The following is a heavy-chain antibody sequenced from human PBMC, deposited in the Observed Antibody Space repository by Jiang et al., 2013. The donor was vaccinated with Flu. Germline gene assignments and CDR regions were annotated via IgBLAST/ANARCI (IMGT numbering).Heavy chain of an antibody. CDR2: IYYSGST. CDR3: AGRRWERNAFDI. V-gene: IGHV4-39*07. D-gene: IGHD1-26*01. CDR1: GGSISSSSYY. J-gene: IGHJ3*02. Sequence: SGPGLVKPSETLSLTCTVSGGSISSSSYYWGWIRQPPGKGLEWIGSIYYSGSTYYNPSLKSRVTISVDTSKNQFSLKLSSVTAADTAVYYCAGRRWERNAFDIWGQGTMVTVSS.